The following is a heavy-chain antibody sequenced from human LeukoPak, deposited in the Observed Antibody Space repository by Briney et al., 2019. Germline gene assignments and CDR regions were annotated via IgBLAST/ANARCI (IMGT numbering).Heavy chain of an antibody. CDR2: TYYRSKWYN. CDR3: ARGESTPYYYYYGMDV. J-gene: IGHJ6*02. CDR1: GDTVSSNSAA. Sequence: SQTLSLTCAISGDTVSSNSAAWNWIRQSPSRGLEWLGRTYYRSKWYNDYAVSVKGRITINPDTSKNQFSLQLNSVTPEDTAVYYCARGESTPYYYYYGMDVWGQGTTVTVSS. D-gene: IGHD2-2*01. V-gene: IGHV6-1*01.